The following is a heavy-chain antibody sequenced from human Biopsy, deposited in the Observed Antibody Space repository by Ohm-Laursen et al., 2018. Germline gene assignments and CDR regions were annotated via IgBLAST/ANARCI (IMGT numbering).Heavy chain of an antibody. CDR3: TRGGYYYDSLAYYYWFDP. Sequence: ASVKVSCKTSGYTFTDYFVHWVRQAPGQGLEWMGWINAKTGDTNYAQKFRGRVTMTRDTSISTAYVDLSSLRSDDTAVYYCTRGGYYYDSLAYYYWFDPWGQGTLVTVSS. J-gene: IGHJ5*02. CDR1: GYTFTDYF. CDR2: INAKTGDT. D-gene: IGHD3-22*01. V-gene: IGHV1-2*02.